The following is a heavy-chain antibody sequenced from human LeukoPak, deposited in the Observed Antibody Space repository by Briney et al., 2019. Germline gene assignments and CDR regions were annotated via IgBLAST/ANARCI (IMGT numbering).Heavy chain of an antibody. V-gene: IGHV4-4*07. D-gene: IGHD1-26*01. J-gene: IGHJ6*03. CDR1: GGSISSYY. Sequence: SETLSLTCTVSGGSISSYYWSWIRQLAGKGLEWIGRIYTSGSTNYNPSPKSRVTMSVDTSKDQFSLKLSSVTAADTAVYYCARDIVGGYYYYYMDVWGKGTTVTVSS. CDR2: IYTSGST. CDR3: ARDIVGGYYYYYMDV.